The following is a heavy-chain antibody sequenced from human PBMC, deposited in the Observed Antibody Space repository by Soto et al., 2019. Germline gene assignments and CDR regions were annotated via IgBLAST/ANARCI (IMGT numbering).Heavy chain of an antibody. Sequence: QVRLLQSGAEVKKSGASVKVSCKASGYTFNAYYIHWMRQARGQGLEWMGWINPDTGGTDYAQKFQGWVTMTRDTSITTAYRELASLKIDDTAVYYCARAIARDGSSWYRGGYDSWGQGTLVTVS. D-gene: IGHD6-13*01. J-gene: IGHJ4*02. CDR3: ARAIARDGSSWYRGGYDS. V-gene: IGHV1-2*04. CDR2: INPDTGGT. CDR1: GYTFNAYY.